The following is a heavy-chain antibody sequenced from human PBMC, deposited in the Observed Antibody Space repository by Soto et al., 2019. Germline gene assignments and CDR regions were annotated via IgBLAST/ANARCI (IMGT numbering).Heavy chain of an antibody. CDR3: AKDQYSSGWYKDYYYGMDV. V-gene: IGHV3-23*01. J-gene: IGHJ6*02. CDR2: VIGSVCIT. Sequence: VGSLRLSCSSSLFTFSSYAMSLVLHSPFKLLEFFSAVIGSVCITYYAESVKGRFTISRDNSKNTLYLQMSSMRAEDTAVYYCAKDQYSSGWYKDYYYGMDVWGQGTTVTVSS. D-gene: IGHD6-19*01. CDR1: LFTFSSYA.